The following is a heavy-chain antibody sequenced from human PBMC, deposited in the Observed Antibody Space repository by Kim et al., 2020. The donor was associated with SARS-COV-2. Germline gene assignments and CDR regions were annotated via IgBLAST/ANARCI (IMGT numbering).Heavy chain of an antibody. Sequence: DSVEGRFTIARDNDKNSLYLQMNGLRAEDTAVYYGARVNRYSGYDGAFEIWGQGTMVTVSS. V-gene: IGHV3-7*04. CDR3: ARVNRYSGYDGAFEI. D-gene: IGHD5-12*01. J-gene: IGHJ3*02.